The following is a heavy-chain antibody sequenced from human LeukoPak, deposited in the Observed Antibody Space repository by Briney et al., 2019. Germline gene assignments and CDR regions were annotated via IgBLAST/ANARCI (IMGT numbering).Heavy chain of an antibody. CDR3: AKGRADCSGGSCYYDAFDI. CDR1: GFTFDDYA. Sequence: GGSLRLSCAASGFTFDDYAMHWVRHAPGKGLEWVSGISWNSGSIGYADSVKGRFTISRDNAKNSLYLQMNSLRAEDTALYYCAKGRADCSGGSCYYDAFDIWGQGTMVTVSS. V-gene: IGHV3-9*01. CDR2: ISWNSGSI. J-gene: IGHJ3*02. D-gene: IGHD2-15*01.